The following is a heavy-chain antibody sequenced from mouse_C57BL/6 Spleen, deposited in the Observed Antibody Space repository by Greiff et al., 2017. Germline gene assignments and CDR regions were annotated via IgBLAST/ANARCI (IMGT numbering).Heavy chain of an antibody. D-gene: IGHD1-1*01. V-gene: IGHV1-50*01. CDR1: GYTFTSYW. CDR3: ARRDYYGSSGDFDY. CDR2: IDPSDSYT. J-gene: IGHJ2*01. Sequence: VQLQQPGAELVKPGASVKLSCKASGYTFTSYWMQWVKQRPGQGLEWIGEIDPSDSYTNYNQKFKGKATLTVDTSSSTAYMQLSSLTSEDSAVYYCARRDYYGSSGDFDYWGQGTTLTVSS.